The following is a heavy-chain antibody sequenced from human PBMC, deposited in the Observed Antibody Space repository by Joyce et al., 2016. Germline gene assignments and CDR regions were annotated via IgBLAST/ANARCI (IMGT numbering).Heavy chain of an antibody. CDR2: RGNT. CDR1: GGSISRSSFF. V-gene: IGHV4-39*01. J-gene: IGHJ5*02. CDR3: AGEGSGIFFP. Sequence: LHLQESGPGLVRPSETLSLTCTVSGGSISRSSFFWGWIRQPPGKGLEWIGRGNTSYNPSLTSRVAISVDTSKNQISLKLRSVTAADTAVYYCAGEGSGIFFPWGQGTLVTVSS. D-gene: IGHD3-10*01.